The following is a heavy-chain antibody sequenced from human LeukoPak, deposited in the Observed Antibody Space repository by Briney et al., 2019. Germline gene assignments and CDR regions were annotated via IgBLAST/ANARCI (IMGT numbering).Heavy chain of an antibody. CDR1: GFTFSSYW. D-gene: IGHD2-2*01. CDR2: IKQDGSEK. J-gene: IGHJ4*02. Sequence: GGSLRLSCAVSGFTFSSYWMSWVRQAPGKGLEWVANIKQDGSEKYYVDSVKGRFTISRDNAKNSLYLQMNSLRAEDTAVYYCARDSPYQLLVDYWGQGTLVTVSS. V-gene: IGHV3-7*03. CDR3: ARDSPYQLLVDY.